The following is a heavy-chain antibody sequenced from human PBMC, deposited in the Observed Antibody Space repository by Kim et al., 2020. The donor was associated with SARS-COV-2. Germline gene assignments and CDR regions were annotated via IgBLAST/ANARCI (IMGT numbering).Heavy chain of an antibody. D-gene: IGHD6-19*01. CDR2: IYYSGST. V-gene: IGHV4-39*01. CDR1: GGSISSSSYY. CDR3: ARHAVRNWYFDL. Sequence: SETLSLTCTVSGGSISSSSYYWGWIRQPPGKGLEWIGSIYYSGSTYYNPSLKSRVTISVDTSKNQFSLKLSSVTAADTAVYYCARHAVRNWYFDLWGRGTLVPVSS. J-gene: IGHJ2*01.